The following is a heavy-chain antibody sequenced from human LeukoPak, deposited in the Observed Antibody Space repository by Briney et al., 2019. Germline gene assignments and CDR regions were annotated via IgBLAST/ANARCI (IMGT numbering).Heavy chain of an antibody. J-gene: IGHJ4*02. V-gene: IGHV1-18*01. D-gene: IGHD5-12*01. CDR2: ISAYNGNT. CDR1: GYTFTNYG. CDR3: ARDRRSGYDPTPFDY. Sequence: GASVKVSCKASGYTFTNYGVSWVRQAPGQGLEWMGWISAYNGNTNYAQKLQGRVTMTTDTSTSTAYMELRSLRSDDTAVYYCARDRRSGYDPTPFDYWGQGTLVTVSS.